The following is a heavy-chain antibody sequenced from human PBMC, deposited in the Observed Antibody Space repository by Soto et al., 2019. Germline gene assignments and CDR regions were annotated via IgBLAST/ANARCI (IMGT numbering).Heavy chain of an antibody. CDR1: GFSFSRYG. CDR2: ISYDGSNK. D-gene: IGHD6-19*01. Sequence: QVQLVESGGGVVQPGRSLRLSCAASGFSFSRYGMHWVRQAPGKGLEWVAVISYDGSNKYYADSVKGRFTISRDNSKNTLYLQMNSLRAEDTAVYYCARDIPPRDSGWYGYYYYYGMDVWGQGTTVTVSS. J-gene: IGHJ6*02. V-gene: IGHV3-30-3*01. CDR3: ARDIPPRDSGWYGYYYYYGMDV.